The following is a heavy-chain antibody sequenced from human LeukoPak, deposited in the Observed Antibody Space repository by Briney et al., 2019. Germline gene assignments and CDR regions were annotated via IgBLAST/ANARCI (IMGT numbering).Heavy chain of an antibody. D-gene: IGHD1-1*01. CDR3: ARSGTIDAFDI. CDR1: GFTFSSYA. Sequence: GGSLRLSCAASGFTFSSYAMSWVRQAPGKGLEWVSAISGSGGSTYYADSVEGRFTISRDNAKNTLYLQMNSLRAEDTAVYYCARSGTIDAFDIWGQGTMVTVSS. CDR2: ISGSGGST. J-gene: IGHJ3*02. V-gene: IGHV3-23*01.